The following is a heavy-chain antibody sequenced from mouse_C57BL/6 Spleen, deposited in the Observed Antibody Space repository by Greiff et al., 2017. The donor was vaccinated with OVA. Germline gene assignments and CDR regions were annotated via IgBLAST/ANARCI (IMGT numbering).Heavy chain of an antibody. D-gene: IGHD1-2*01. CDR2: INYDGSST. J-gene: IGHJ1*03. V-gene: IGHV5-16*01. Sequence: EVKLMESEGGLVQPGSSMKLSCTASGFTFSDYYMAWVRQVPEKGLEWVANINYDGSSTYYLDSLKSRFIISRDNAKNILYLQMSSLKSEDTATYYCARDDTAWWYFDVWGTGTTVTVSS. CDR1: GFTFSDYY. CDR3: ARDDTAWWYFDV.